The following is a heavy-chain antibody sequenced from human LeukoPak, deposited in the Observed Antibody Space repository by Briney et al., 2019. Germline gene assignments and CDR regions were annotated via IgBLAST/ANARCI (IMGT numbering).Heavy chain of an antibody. CDR2: IRDSGET. V-gene: IGHV3-66*03. Sequence: GGSLRLSCAGSGFIVSNYYMSWVRQAPGKGLEWVSLIRDSGETFYADSVKGRFTISRDNSKNTMYLQTNRLRVEDTAVYFCARDRAVTQDWVEFDPWGQGTLVTVSS. CDR1: GFIVSNYY. D-gene: IGHD4-17*01. J-gene: IGHJ5*02. CDR3: ARDRAVTQDWVEFDP.